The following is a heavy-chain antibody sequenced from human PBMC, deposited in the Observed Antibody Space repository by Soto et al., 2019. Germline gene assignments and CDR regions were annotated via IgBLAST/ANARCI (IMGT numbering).Heavy chain of an antibody. J-gene: IGHJ3*02. CDR3: TTDPSQYYYASSGYQSGPHDAFDI. D-gene: IGHD3-22*01. Sequence: GSLILSCAASGSTFSNAWMSWVRQAPGKGLEWVGLIKSKTDGGTTDYAAPVKGRFTISRDDSKNTLYLQMNSLKTEDTAVSYCTTDPSQYYYASSGYQSGPHDAFDIWGQGTTVTVSS. V-gene: IGHV3-15*01. CDR1: GSTFSNAW. CDR2: IKSKTDGGTT.